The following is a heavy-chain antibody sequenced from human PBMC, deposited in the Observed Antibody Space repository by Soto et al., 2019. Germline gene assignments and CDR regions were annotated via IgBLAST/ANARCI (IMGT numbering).Heavy chain of an antibody. CDR3: ARQGFMVRGVPYFDY. CDR2: VNGDGTTT. CDR1: GFTFSSYW. D-gene: IGHD3-10*01. J-gene: IGHJ4*02. V-gene: IGHV3-74*01. Sequence: GGSLRLSCEASGFTFSSYWMHWVRQVPGKGLTWVSRVNGDGTTTSYADSVKGRFTISRDNAKNTLYLQMNSLRAEDTAVYYCARQGFMVRGVPYFDYWGQGTLVTVSS.